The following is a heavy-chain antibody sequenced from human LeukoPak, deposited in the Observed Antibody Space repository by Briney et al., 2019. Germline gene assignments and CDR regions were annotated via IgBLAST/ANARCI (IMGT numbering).Heavy chain of an antibody. Sequence: PSETLSLTCTVSGGSISSYYWSWIRQPAGKGLEWIGRIYTSGSTNYNPSLKSRVTMSVDTSKNQFSLKLSSVTAADTAVYYCARAPYYGSGSYYGELHFDYWGQGTLVTVSS. CDR2: IYTSGST. J-gene: IGHJ4*02. D-gene: IGHD3-10*01. CDR1: GGSISSYY. CDR3: ARAPYYGSGSYYGELHFDY. V-gene: IGHV4-4*07.